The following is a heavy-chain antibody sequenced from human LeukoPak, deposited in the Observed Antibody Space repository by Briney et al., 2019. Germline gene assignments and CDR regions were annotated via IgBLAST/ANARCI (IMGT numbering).Heavy chain of an antibody. Sequence: GGSLRLSCAASGFTFSSYAMSWVRQAPGKGLEWVSAISGSGGSTYYADSVKGRFTISRDNSKNTLYLQVNSLRAEDTAVYFCARVPMDGVAYWGQGTLVSVSS. CDR3: ARVPMDGVAY. CDR2: ISGSGGST. V-gene: IGHV3-23*01. CDR1: GFTFSSYA. D-gene: IGHD2-8*01. J-gene: IGHJ4*02.